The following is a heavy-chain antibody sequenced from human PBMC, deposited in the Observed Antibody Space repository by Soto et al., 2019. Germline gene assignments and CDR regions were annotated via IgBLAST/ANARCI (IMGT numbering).Heavy chain of an antibody. J-gene: IGHJ4*02. CDR2: TYYRSRWYN. Sequence: SQTLSLTCAISGDSVSGNSAAWNWIRQSPSKGLEWLGRTYYRSRWYNDYAVSVKSRITVTPDTSKNQFSLHLNSVTPEATDVYYCPREFAYYVSSDSYPDYWGQGALVTVSS. D-gene: IGHD3-16*01. CDR1: GDSVSGNSAA. V-gene: IGHV6-1*01. CDR3: PREFAYYVSSDSYPDY.